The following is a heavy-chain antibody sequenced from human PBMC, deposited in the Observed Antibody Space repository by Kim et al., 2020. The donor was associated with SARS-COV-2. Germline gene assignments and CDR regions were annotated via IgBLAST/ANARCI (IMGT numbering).Heavy chain of an antibody. D-gene: IGHD6-19*01. Sequence: GESLKISCKGSGYSFTSYWISWVRQMPGKGLEWMGRIDPSDSYTNYSPSFQGHVTISADKSISTAYLQWSSLKASDTAMYYCARLGSGWYSRYYYGMDVWGQGTTVTVPS. CDR2: IDPSDSYT. CDR3: ARLGSGWYSRYYYGMDV. V-gene: IGHV5-10-1*01. CDR1: GYSFTSYW. J-gene: IGHJ6*02.